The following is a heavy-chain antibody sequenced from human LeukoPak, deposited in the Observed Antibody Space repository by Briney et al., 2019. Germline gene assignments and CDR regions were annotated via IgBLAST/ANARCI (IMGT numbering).Heavy chain of an antibody. CDR1: GFTFSSYG. J-gene: IGHJ6*02. CDR2: ISYDGSNK. D-gene: IGHD6-19*01. V-gene: IGHV3-30*18. Sequence: GGSLRLSCAASGFTFSSYGMHWVRQAPGKGLEWVAVISYDGSNKYYADSVKGRFTISRDNSKNTLYLQMNSLRAEDTAVYYCAKDQDVSSGWNYYYYYYGMDVWGQGTTVTVSS. CDR3: AKDQDVSSGWNYYYYYYGMDV.